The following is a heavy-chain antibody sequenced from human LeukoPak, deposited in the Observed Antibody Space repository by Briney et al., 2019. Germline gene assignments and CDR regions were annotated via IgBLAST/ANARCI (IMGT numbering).Heavy chain of an antibody. CDR3: ARGGALCGRLDV. V-gene: IGHV1-69*10. CDR2: IIPILGTE. D-gene: IGHD3-16*01. Sequence: SVKVSCKASGGTFRGYAISWVRQAPGQGLEWRGGIIPILGTENYAQKFQGRVTITADKPTSTGYMELSSLRSEDTAVYYCARGGALCGRLDVWGKGTTVTVSS. CDR1: GGTFRGYA. J-gene: IGHJ6*04.